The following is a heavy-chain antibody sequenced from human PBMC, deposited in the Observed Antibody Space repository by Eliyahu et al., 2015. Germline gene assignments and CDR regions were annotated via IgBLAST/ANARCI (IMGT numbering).Heavy chain of an antibody. V-gene: IGHV1-3*01. CDR2: INAGNGNT. D-gene: IGHD6-19*01. J-gene: IGHJ4*02. CDR1: GYTFTSYA. CDR3: ARQYEEGPWLALYYFDY. Sequence: QVQLVQSGAEVKKPGASVKVSCKASGYTFTSYAMHWVRQAPGQRLEWMGWINAGNGNTKYSQKFQGRVTITRDTSASTAYMELSSLRSEDTAVYYCARQYEEGPWLALYYFDYWGQGTLVTVSS.